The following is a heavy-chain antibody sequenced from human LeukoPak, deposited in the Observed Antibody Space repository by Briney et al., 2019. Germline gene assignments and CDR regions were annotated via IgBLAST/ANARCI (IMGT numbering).Heavy chain of an antibody. V-gene: IGHV4-59*08. CDR1: GGSINSYY. CDR3: TRLPSSGQTYFDY. Sequence: SETLSLTYTVSGGSINSYYWSWIRQPPGKGLEWIGYISYSGSTNYNPSLKSRVTISVDTSKNQFSLKLSSVTAADTAVYYCTRLPSSGQTYFDYWGQGTLVTVSS. CDR2: ISYSGST. D-gene: IGHD6-19*01. J-gene: IGHJ4*02.